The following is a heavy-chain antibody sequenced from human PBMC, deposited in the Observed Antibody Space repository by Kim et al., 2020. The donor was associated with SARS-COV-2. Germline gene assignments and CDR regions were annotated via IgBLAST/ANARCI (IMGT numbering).Heavy chain of an antibody. Sequence: DSVKGRFTISRDNSKNTLYLQMNSLRAEDTAVYYCAKNVGGYSSGWYPNLWGQGTLVTVSS. D-gene: IGHD6-19*01. CDR3: AKNVGGYSSGWYPNL. J-gene: IGHJ5*02. V-gene: IGHV3-30*02.